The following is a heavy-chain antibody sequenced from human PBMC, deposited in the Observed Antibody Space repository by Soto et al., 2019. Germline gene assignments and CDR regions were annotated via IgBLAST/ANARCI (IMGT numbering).Heavy chain of an antibody. J-gene: IGHJ4*02. Sequence: QVQLVQSGAEVKKPGSSVKVSCKASGGTFSSYAISWVRQAPGQGLEWMGGIIPIFGTANYAQKFQGRVTITADKSTSTACMELSSLRSEDTAVYYCARGAVIVGATKGTFDYWGQGTLATVSS. CDR3: ARGAVIVGATKGTFDY. CDR1: GGTFSSYA. CDR2: IIPIFGTA. D-gene: IGHD1-26*01. V-gene: IGHV1-69*06.